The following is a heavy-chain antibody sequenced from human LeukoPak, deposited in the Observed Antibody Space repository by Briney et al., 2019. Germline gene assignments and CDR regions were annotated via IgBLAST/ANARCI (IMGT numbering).Heavy chain of an antibody. CDR1: GFTFDDYA. CDR3: AKRKDSSGYYSAFDY. J-gene: IGHJ4*02. CDR2: ISWNSGSI. V-gene: IGHV3-9*01. D-gene: IGHD3-22*01. Sequence: GGSLRLSCAASGFTFDDYAMHWVRQAPGKGLEWVSGISWNSGSIGYADSVKGRFTFSRDNSKNTLYLQMNSLRAEDTAVYYCAKRKDSSGYYSAFDYWGQGTLVTVSS.